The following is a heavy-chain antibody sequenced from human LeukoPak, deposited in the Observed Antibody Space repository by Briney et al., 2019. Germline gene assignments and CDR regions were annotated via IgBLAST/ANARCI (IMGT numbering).Heavy chain of an antibody. CDR1: GGSISSVAYS. J-gene: IGHJ4*02. Sequence: SQTLSLTCAVSGGSISSVAYSWGWIRQPPGKGLEWIGYICHTGSTYYNPSLKSRVTMSVDRSKNQFSLNLTSVTAADTAVYYCARGPSHYYGSGSYDYWGQGTLVTVSS. CDR3: ARGPSHYYGSGSYDY. D-gene: IGHD3-10*01. CDR2: ICHTGST. V-gene: IGHV4-30-2*01.